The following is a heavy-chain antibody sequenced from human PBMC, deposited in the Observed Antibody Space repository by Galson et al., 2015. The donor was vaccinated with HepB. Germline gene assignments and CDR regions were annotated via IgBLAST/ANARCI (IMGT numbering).Heavy chain of an antibody. CDR2: IYPGDSDT. V-gene: IGHV5-51*03. D-gene: IGHD6-19*01. CDR3: ARLPSSGWYYFDY. J-gene: IGHJ4*02. CDR1: GYRFTTYW. Sequence: QSGAEVKKPGESLKISCKGSGYRFTTYWIGWVRQMPGKGLEWMGIIYPGDSDTRYSPFFQGQVTISADKSISTAYLQWSSLKAPDTTMYYCARLPSSGWYYFDYWGQGTLVTVSS.